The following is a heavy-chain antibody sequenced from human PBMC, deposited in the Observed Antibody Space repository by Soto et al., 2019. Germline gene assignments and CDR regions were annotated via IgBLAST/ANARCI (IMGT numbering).Heavy chain of an antibody. J-gene: IGHJ6*02. V-gene: IGHV3-53*01. D-gene: IGHD6-6*01. Sequence: EVQLVESGGGLIQPGGSLRLSCVASGLTVSHNYMAWVRQAPEMGLEWVSILYTEGTTYYADSVKGRFTISRDSSKNTLFLQMDSLRAEDTAVYYCVRPRPSENYGMDVWGQGTTVTVSS. CDR3: VRPRPSENYGMDV. CDR1: GLTVSHNY. CDR2: LYTEGTT.